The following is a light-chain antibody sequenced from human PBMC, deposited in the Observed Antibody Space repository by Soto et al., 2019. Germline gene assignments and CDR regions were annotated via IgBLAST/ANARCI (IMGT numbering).Light chain of an antibody. CDR3: QQRSNWLIT. CDR1: QSVSSY. J-gene: IGKJ5*01. CDR2: DAS. V-gene: IGKV3-11*01. Sequence: EIVLTQSPATLSLSPGERDTLSCRASQSVSSYLVWYQQKPGQAPRLLIYDASNRATGIPARFSGSGSGTDFTLTISSLEPEDFAVYYCQQRSNWLITFGQGTRLEIK.